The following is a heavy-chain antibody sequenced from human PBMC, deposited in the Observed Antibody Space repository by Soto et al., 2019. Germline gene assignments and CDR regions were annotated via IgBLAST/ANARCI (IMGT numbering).Heavy chain of an antibody. CDR3: ASQYCSTSGCYPLDY. Sequence: QVQLVQSGADVKKPGASVKVSCKASGYTFTSYGISWVRQAPGQGLEWMGWISAYNGDTNYAQKLQDRVTMTTDTSTSTAYMELRSLRSDDTAVYYCASQYCSTSGCYPLDYWGQGTLVTVSS. CDR2: ISAYNGDT. D-gene: IGHD2-2*01. CDR1: GYTFTSYG. J-gene: IGHJ4*02. V-gene: IGHV1-18*01.